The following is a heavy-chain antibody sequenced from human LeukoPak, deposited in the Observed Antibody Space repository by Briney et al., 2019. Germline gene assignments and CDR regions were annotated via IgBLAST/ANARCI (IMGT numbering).Heavy chain of an antibody. D-gene: IGHD6-13*01. Sequence: SETLSLTCTVSGYSISSGYYWGWIRQPPGKGLEWIGSIYHSGSTYYNPSLKSRVTISVDTSKNQFSLKLSSVTAADTAVYYCARGRVYADYWGQGTLVTVSS. CDR2: IYHSGST. V-gene: IGHV4-38-2*02. J-gene: IGHJ4*02. CDR3: ARGRVYADY. CDR1: GYSISSGYY.